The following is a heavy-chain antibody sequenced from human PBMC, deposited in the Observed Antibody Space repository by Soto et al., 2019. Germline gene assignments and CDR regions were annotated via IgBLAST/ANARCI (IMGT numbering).Heavy chain of an antibody. CDR2: ISSSSSYI. V-gene: IGHV3-21*01. D-gene: IGHD2-2*01. Sequence: PGGSLRLSCAASGFTFSSYSMNWVRQAPGKGLEWVSSISSSSSYIYYADSVKGRFTISRDNAKNSLYLQMNSLRAEDTAVYYCARDVLSPPSAYMDVWGQGPTVTVSS. CDR1: GFTFSSYS. J-gene: IGHJ6*02. CDR3: ARDVLSPPSAYMDV.